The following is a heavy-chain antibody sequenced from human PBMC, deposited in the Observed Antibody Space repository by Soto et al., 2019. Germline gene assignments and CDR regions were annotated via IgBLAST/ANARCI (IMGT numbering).Heavy chain of an antibody. D-gene: IGHD2-2*01. Sequence: GGSLRLSCAASGFTFSNAWMSWVRQAPGKGLEWVGRIKSKTDGGTTDYAAPVKGRFTISRDDSKNTLYLQMNSLKTEDTAVYYCTTDHRPYCSSTSCYAGDWFDPWGQGTLVTVSS. CDR1: GFTFSNAW. CDR3: TTDHRPYCSSTSCYAGDWFDP. V-gene: IGHV3-15*01. CDR2: IKSKTDGGTT. J-gene: IGHJ5*02.